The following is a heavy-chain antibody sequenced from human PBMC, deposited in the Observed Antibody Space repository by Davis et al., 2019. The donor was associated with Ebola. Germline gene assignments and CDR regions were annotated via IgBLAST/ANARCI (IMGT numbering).Heavy chain of an antibody. CDR1: AGTFSSYA. D-gene: IGHD3-3*01. V-gene: IGHV1-69*06. CDR3: ARNVLRFLEWLEYGMDV. Sequence: SLLVSCKASAGTFSSYAISWVRQAPGQGLEWMGGIIPIFGTANYAQKFQGRVTITADKSTSTAYMELISLRSEDTAVYYCARNVLRFLEWLEYGMDVWGQGTTVTVSS. J-gene: IGHJ6*02. CDR2: IIPIFGTA.